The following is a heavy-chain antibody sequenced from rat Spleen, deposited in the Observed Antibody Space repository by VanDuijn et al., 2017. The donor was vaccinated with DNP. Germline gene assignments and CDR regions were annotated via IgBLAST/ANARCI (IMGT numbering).Heavy chain of an antibody. CDR3: ARDNWQGYAMDA. CDR2: ITSSGGST. D-gene: IGHD5-1*01. V-gene: IGHV5-31*01. J-gene: IGHJ4*01. CDR1: GFTFNNYW. Sequence: EVQLVESGGDLVQPGRSLKLSCVASGFTFNNYWMTWIRQVPGKGLEWVASITSSGGSTYYPDSVKGRFTISRDNAKNTLYLQMNSLRSEDTATYYCARDNWQGYAMDAWGQGTSVTVSS.